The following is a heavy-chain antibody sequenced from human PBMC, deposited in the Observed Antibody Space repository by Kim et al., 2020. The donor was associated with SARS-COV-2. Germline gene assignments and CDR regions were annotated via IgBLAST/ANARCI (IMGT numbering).Heavy chain of an antibody. V-gene: IGHV3-23*01. D-gene: IGHD3-3*01. Sequence: VSVKGRFNISRDNYKNTLYLQVNSLRAEDTAVYYCAKDVHYDFWSGYYFDYWGQGTLVTVSS. J-gene: IGHJ4*02. CDR3: AKDVHYDFWSGYYFDY.